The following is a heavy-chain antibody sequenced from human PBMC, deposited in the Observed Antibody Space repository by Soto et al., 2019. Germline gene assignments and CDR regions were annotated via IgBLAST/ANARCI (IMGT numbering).Heavy chain of an antibody. CDR3: AKGPHTNVGWPYYFES. D-gene: IGHD6-19*01. V-gene: IGHV3-48*02. J-gene: IGHJ4*02. Sequence: WGSLRISCVSSVFSLANYPMNWVRQTPGKGLEWISYSSPRGDTIYYADSVEGRFTISRDNARNSLSLHMSSLRDEDSALYYCAKGPHTNVGWPYYFESWGQGVTVTVSS. CDR1: VFSLANYP. CDR2: SSPRGDTI.